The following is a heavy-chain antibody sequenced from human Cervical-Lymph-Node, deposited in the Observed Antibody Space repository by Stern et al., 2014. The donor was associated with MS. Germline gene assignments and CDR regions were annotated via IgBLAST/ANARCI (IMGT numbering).Heavy chain of an antibody. V-gene: IGHV4-61*08. J-gene: IGHJ6*02. CDR3: ARSGYYGIDV. D-gene: IGHD1-26*01. CDR2: IYYRGRP. Sequence: QMQLVQSGPGLVRPSETLSLTCTASGDSVSSEDYYWSWIRQSPGKDLEWIGYIYYRGRPNYNPSLKSRLTISIDTSKNQFSLKLISVTAADTAVYYCARSGYYGIDVWGQGTTVIVSS. CDR1: GDSVSSEDYY.